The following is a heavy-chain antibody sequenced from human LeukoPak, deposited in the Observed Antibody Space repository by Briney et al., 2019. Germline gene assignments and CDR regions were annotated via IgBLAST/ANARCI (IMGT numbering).Heavy chain of an antibody. CDR1: GYTFTVYY. D-gene: IGHD1-26*01. Sequence: ASVKVSGKASGYTFTVYYIRWVRQAPGQGLEWMGWINPNSGGTNYAQKFQGRVTMTRDTSISTAYMELSRLRSDDTAVYYCARVFGVWELGGCDYWGQGTLVTVSS. CDR2: INPNSGGT. J-gene: IGHJ4*02. CDR3: ARVFGVWELGGCDY. V-gene: IGHV1-2*02.